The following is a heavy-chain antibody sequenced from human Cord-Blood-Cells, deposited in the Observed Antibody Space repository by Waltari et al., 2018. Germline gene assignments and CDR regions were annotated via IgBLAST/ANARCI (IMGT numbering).Heavy chain of an antibody. J-gene: IGHJ5*02. Sequence: EVQLVQSGAAVKKPGESLKTPCRGSGYSFTSTWNGWVRQMPGYGLEWMGIFYPGDSDTSYSPSCQGQVTTSADKSISTAYLQWSSLKASDTARYYCASGMGYYDFWSGPNWFDPWGQGTLVTVSS. D-gene: IGHD3-3*01. CDR3: ASGMGYYDFWSGPNWFDP. CDR2: FYPGDSDT. CDR1: GYSFTSTW. V-gene: IGHV5-51*01.